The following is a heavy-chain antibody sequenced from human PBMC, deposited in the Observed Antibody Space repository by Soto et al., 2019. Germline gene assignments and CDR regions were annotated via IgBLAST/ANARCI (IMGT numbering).Heavy chain of an antibody. J-gene: IGHJ4*02. D-gene: IGHD1-26*01. CDR3: ARDQVGANGDY. CDR1: GYTFTSYG. CDR2: ISAYNGNR. Sequence: QIQLVQSGAEVKKPGASVKVSCKASGYTFTSYGISWVRQAPGQGLEWMGWISAYNGNRNYAQKVQGRVTMTTDTSTNTAYMEVRSIRSDDTAVYYCARDQVGANGDYWGQGTLVTVSS. V-gene: IGHV1-18*01.